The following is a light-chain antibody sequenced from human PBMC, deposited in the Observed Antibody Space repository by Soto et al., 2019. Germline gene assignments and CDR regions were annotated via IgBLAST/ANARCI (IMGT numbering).Light chain of an antibody. CDR1: QSIXSG. J-gene: IGKJ1*01. CDR2: AAS. CDR3: QQYNWDTLT. Sequence: DIVMTHSPSTLSAFVADRATITCRASQSIXSGLAWYQQQPGKAPKVLXYAASSFESGFPSRFSGSGSGTDFTLPISSLQPEDFAPYYCQQYNWDTLTFGQGTKVAI. V-gene: IGKV1-5*01.